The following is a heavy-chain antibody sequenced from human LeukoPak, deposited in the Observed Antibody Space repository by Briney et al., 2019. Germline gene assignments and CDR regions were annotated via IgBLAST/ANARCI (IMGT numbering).Heavy chain of an antibody. J-gene: IGHJ6*02. CDR3: ARGMSCSSTRCYYYGMDV. CDR1: GYTFTSYG. Sequence: ASVKVSCKASGYTFTSYGISWVRQAPGQGLEWMGWISAYNGNTNYAQKLQGRVTMTTDTSTSTAYMELRSLGSDDTAVYYCARGMSCSSTRCYYYGMDVWGQGTTVTVSS. V-gene: IGHV1-18*01. D-gene: IGHD2-2*01. CDR2: ISAYNGNT.